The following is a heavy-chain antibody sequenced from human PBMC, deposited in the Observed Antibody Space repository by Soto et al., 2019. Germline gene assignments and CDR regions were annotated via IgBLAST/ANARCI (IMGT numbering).Heavy chain of an antibody. CDR2: MNPNSGNT. Sequence: QVQLVQSGAEVKKPGASVKVSCKASGYTFTSYDINWVRQATGQGLEWMGWMNPNSGNTGYAQKFQGRVTMTRNTYISTAYKELSSLRSEDTAVYYCATGKGYGRNSAMNAFYIWGQGTMVTVSS. CDR3: ATGKGYGRNSAMNAFYI. CDR1: GYTFTSYD. D-gene: IGHD4-17*01. J-gene: IGHJ3*02. V-gene: IGHV1-8*01.